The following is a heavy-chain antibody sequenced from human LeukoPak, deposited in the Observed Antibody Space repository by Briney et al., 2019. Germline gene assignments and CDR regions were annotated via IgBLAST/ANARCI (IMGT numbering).Heavy chain of an antibody. Sequence: PSETLSLTCTVSGYSISSGYYWGWIRQPPGKGLEWIGSIYHSGSTYYNPSLKSRVTISVDTSKNQLSLKLSSVTAADTAVYYCARGQWLVRAFDYWGQGTLVTVSS. CDR3: ARGQWLVRAFDY. D-gene: IGHD6-19*01. V-gene: IGHV4-38-2*02. CDR2: IYHSGST. J-gene: IGHJ4*02. CDR1: GYSISSGYY.